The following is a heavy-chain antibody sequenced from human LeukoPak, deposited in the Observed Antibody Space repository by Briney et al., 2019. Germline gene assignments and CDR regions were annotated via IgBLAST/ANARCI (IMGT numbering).Heavy chain of an antibody. D-gene: IGHD2-8*01. CDR3: AKDGQPSTRSLLCRNGVCYEDY. Sequence: GGSLRLSCAASGFTFSSYGMHWVRQAPGKGLEWVAVISYDGSNKYYADSVKGRFTISRDNSKNTLYLQMNSLRAEDTAVYYCAKDGQPSTRSLLCRNGVCYEDYWGQGTLVTVSS. J-gene: IGHJ4*02. V-gene: IGHV3-30*18. CDR1: GFTFSSYG. CDR2: ISYDGSNK.